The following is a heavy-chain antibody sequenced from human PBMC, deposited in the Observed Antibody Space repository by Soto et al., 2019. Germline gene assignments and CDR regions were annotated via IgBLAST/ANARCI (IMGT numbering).Heavy chain of an antibody. D-gene: IGHD2-2*01. CDR1: GGSISSGDYY. V-gene: IGHV4-30-4*01. CDR3: ARDIVLVPFFFGYYGMDV. CDR2: IYYSGST. J-gene: IGHJ6*02. Sequence: QVQLQESGPGLVKPSQTLSLTCTVSGGSISSGDYYWSWIRQTPGKGLEWIGYIYYSGSTYYNPSLKSRVTISVDTSKNQFSLKLSSVTAADTAVYYCARDIVLVPFFFGYYGMDVWGQGTTVTVSS.